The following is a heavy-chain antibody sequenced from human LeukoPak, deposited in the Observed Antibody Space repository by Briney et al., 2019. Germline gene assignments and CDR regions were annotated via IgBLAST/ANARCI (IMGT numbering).Heavy chain of an antibody. J-gene: IGHJ6*03. Sequence: PSETLSLTCTVSGGFISSYYWSWIRQPPGKGLERIGYIYYSGSTNYNPSLKSRVTISVDTSKNHFSLKLSSVTAADTAVYYCARAYYDSSKGFYYYYMDVWGEGTTVTVSS. CDR3: ARAYYDSSKGFYYYYMDV. D-gene: IGHD3-22*01. CDR2: IYYSGST. CDR1: GGFISSYY. V-gene: IGHV4-59*01.